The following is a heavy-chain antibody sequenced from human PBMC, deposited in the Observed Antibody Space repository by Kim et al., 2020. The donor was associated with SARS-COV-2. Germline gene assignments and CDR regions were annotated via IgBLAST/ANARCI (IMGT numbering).Heavy chain of an antibody. Sequence: GGSLRLSCAASGFTFSSYGMHWVRQAPGKGLEWVAVISYDGSNKYYADSVKGRLTISRDNSKNTLYLQMNSLRAEDTAVYYCAKDYGDYGGLDYWGQGTLVTVSS. J-gene: IGHJ4*02. D-gene: IGHD4-17*01. CDR1: GFTFSSYG. CDR2: ISYDGSNK. V-gene: IGHV3-30*18. CDR3: AKDYGDYGGLDY.